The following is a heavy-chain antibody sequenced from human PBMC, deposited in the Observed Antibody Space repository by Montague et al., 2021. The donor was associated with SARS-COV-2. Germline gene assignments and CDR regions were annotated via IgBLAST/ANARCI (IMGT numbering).Heavy chain of an antibody. CDR2: IYYSGST. Sequence: SETLSLTCTVSGGSISSNYWSWIRQPPGKGLEWIGYIYYSGSTNYNPSLKSRVTISVDTSKNQFSLKLSSVTAADTAVYYCARVFPRWLQFDPYFDYWGQGTLVTVSS. CDR3: ARVFPRWLQFDPYFDY. D-gene: IGHD5-24*01. V-gene: IGHV4-59*01. CDR1: GGSISSNY. J-gene: IGHJ4*02.